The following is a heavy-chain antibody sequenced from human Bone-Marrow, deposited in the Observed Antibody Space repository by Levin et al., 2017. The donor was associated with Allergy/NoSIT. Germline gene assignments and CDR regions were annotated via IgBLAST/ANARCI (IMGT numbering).Heavy chain of an antibody. CDR3: AARYYSLDTSGYFFDY. D-gene: IGHD3-22*01. V-gene: IGHV4-38-2*01. CDR2: MFHSGTT. Sequence: TSETLSLTCAVSNFFISSGHYWGWIRQPPGKGLEWIGTMFHSGTTYYTPSLKSRVTISVDTSENQFSLKMTSVTAADTAVYYCAARYYSLDTSGYFFDYWGQGKRVTVSS. CDR1: NFFISSGHY. J-gene: IGHJ4*02.